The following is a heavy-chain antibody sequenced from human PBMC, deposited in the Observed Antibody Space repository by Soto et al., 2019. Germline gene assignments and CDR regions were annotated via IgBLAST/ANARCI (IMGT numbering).Heavy chain of an antibody. D-gene: IGHD6-13*01. CDR3: ASVPSAPLIAAAGHNWFDP. V-gene: IGHV1-18*01. CDR2: ISAYNGNT. CDR1: GYTFTSYG. J-gene: IGHJ5*02. Sequence: ASVKVACKASGYTFTSYGISWVRQAPGQGLEWMGWISAYNGNTNYAQKLQGRVTMTTDTSTSTAYMELRSLRSDDTAVYYCASVPSAPLIAAAGHNWFDPWGQGTLVTVSS.